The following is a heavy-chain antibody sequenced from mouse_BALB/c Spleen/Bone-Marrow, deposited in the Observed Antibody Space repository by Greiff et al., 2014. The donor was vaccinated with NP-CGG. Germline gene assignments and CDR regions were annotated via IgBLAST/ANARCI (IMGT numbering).Heavy chain of an antibody. CDR2: INPTTGGT. D-gene: IGHD3-3*01. CDR3: SLLGDY. CDR1: GYTFTSYY. Sequence: QVQLKHSGAELVKPGASVKLSCKASGYTFTSYYMYWVKQRPGQGLEWIGGINPTTGGTHLNEKFKTKATLTVDKSSSTAYMQLSSLTSEDSAVYYCSLLGDYWGQGTTLTVSS. V-gene: IGHV1S81*02. J-gene: IGHJ2*01.